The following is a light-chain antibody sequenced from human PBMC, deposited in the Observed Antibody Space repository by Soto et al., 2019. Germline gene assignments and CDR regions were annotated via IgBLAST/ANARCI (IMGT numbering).Light chain of an antibody. J-gene: IGKJ5*01. Sequence: EIVLTQSPATLSLSPGERATLSCRTSQSVGTYLGWYQQKPGQPPRLLIFDVFNRAAGIPTRFSGSGSGTDFTLTISSLEPEDFAVYYCQQRYNWPPITFGQGTRLETK. CDR2: DVF. V-gene: IGKV3-11*01. CDR3: QQRYNWPPIT. CDR1: QSVGTY.